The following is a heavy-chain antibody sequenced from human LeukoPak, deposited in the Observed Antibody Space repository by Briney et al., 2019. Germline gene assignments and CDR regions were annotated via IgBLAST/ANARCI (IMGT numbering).Heavy chain of an antibody. CDR1: GGSISSSSYY. CDR3: ARDGYPDSSSSGDYFDY. CDR2: IYYSGST. D-gene: IGHD6-13*01. J-gene: IGHJ4*02. V-gene: IGHV4-39*07. Sequence: SETLSLTCTVSGGSISSSSYYWGWIRQPPGKGLEWIGSIYYSGSTYYNPSLKSRVTISVDTSKNQFSLKLSSVTAADTAVYYCARDGYPDSSSSGDYFDYWGQGTLVTVSS.